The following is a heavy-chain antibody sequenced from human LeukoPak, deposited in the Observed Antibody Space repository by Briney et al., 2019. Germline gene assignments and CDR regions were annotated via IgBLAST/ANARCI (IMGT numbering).Heavy chain of an antibody. CDR3: VRHLSDITSCPNY. J-gene: IGHJ4*02. D-gene: IGHD2-2*01. V-gene: IGHV5-51*01. CDR1: RYAFATYW. Sequence: GASLKISCEASRYAFATYWIRWARQMPGKRLQRTGIIYPGDSRTTYSPSFQGQVTISADKSIRTAYLQWNSLKASDTAVYYCVRHLSDITSCPNYWGPGTVITVAS. CDR2: IYPGDSRT.